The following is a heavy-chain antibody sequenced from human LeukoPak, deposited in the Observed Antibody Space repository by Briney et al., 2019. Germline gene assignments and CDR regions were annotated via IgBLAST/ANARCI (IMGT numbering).Heavy chain of an antibody. D-gene: IGHD2-2*02. J-gene: IGHJ6*02. CDR1: GYTFTGYY. CDR3: VGEYPQGTYYYYYGMDV. V-gene: IGHV1-2*02. CDR2: INPNSGGT. Sequence: ASVKVSCKASGYTFTGYYMHWVRQAPGQGLEWMGWINPNSGGTNYAQKFQGRVTMTRDTSISTAYMELSRLRSDDTAVYYCVGEYPQGTYYYYYGMDVWGQGTTVTVSS.